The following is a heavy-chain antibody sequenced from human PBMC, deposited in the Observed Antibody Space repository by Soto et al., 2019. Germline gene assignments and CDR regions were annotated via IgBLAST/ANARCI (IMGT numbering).Heavy chain of an antibody. CDR2: IGESGTPT. J-gene: IGHJ6*02. CDR3: ARYIPGVRYYGMDV. D-gene: IGHD2-2*01. V-gene: IGHV3-23*01. Sequence: EEQLLESGGGLVQPGRSLRLSCAASGFTFSSYAMKWVRQAPGKGLEWVSLIGESGTPTYYADSVKGRFTISRDNSGNTLFLEMYSLRAEDTAVYYCARYIPGVRYYGMDVWGQGTTVTVSS. CDR1: GFTFSSYA.